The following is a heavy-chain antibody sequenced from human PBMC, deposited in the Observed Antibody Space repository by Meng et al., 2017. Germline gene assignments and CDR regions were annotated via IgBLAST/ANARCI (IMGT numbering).Heavy chain of an antibody. D-gene: IGHD5-12*01. Sequence: GESLKISCAASGFTFSNAWMSWVRQAPGKGLEWVGRIKSKTGGGTTDYAAPVKGRFTISRDDSKNTLYLQMNSLKTEDTAVYYCTTGLVGYVNYWGQGTLVTVSS. CDR1: GFTFSNAW. V-gene: IGHV3-15*01. CDR2: IKSKTGGGTT. CDR3: TTGLVGYVNY. J-gene: IGHJ4*02.